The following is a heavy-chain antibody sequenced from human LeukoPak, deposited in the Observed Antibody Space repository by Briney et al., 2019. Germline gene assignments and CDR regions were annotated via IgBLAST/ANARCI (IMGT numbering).Heavy chain of an antibody. CDR3: TRATYPRVLDY. CDR1: GFTFSNYN. Sequence: GGSLRLSCAASGFTFSNYNMNWVRQAPGKGLEWVSYISSASSTIYYADSVKGRFTISRDNAENSLYLQMNSLRAEDTAVYYCTRATYPRVLDYWGQGTLVTVSS. J-gene: IGHJ4*02. CDR2: ISSASSTI. V-gene: IGHV3-48*01.